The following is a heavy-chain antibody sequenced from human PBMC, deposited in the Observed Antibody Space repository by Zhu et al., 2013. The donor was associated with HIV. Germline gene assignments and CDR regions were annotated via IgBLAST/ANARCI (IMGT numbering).Heavy chain of an antibody. Sequence: QVQLVQSGAEVMKPGSSVKVSCKASGGTFSSYAISWVRQAPGQGLEWMGGIIPIFGTANYAQKFQGRVTINRGRIHEHSLHGAEQPEILRTRPCITCARAAPDDYVPGTYFDYVGPREPWSPSPQ. CDR3: ARAAPDDYVPGTYFDY. V-gene: IGHV1-69*01. CDR1: GGTFSSYA. D-gene: IGHD4-17*01. CDR2: IIPIFGTA. J-gene: IGHJ4*02.